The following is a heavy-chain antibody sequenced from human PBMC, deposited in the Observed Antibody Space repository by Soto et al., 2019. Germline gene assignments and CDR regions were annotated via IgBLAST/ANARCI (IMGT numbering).Heavy chain of an antibody. J-gene: IGHJ6*02. Sequence: QVQLQESGPGLVKPSETLSLTCTVSGGSISSYYWSWIRQPPGKGLEWIGYIYYSGSTNYNPSLKSRVTISVDTSKNQFSLKLSSVTAADTAVYYCARVSVNCSGGSCYSGDYYYGMDVWGQGTTVTVSS. CDR1: GGSISSYY. D-gene: IGHD2-15*01. CDR3: ARVSVNCSGGSCYSGDYYYGMDV. CDR2: IYYSGST. V-gene: IGHV4-59*01.